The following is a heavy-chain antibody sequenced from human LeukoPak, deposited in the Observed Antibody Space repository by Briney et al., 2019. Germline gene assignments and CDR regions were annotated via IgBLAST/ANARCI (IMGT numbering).Heavy chain of an antibody. D-gene: IGHD1-1*01. V-gene: IGHV3-7*03. Sequence: PGGPLRLSCAASGFPFSGYSLHWVRQAPGKGLEWVANIKVDGSEKYYLDSVKGRFTISRDNAKNSVYLQVNSLRTEDTAVYYCARKTGMTGEAFDYWGPGTLVTVPS. CDR2: IKVDGSEK. J-gene: IGHJ4*02. CDR3: ARKTGMTGEAFDY. CDR1: GFPFSGYS.